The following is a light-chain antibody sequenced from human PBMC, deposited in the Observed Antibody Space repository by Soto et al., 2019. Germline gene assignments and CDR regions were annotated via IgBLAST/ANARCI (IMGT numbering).Light chain of an antibody. CDR3: QQYNSYSWP. Sequence: MSISVFALSAKEGDRVTITYRASQSISSWLAWYQQKPGKAPKLLIYDASSLESGVPSRFSGSGSGTEFTLTISSLQPDDFATYYCQQYNSYSWPFGQG. CDR2: DAS. CDR1: QSISSW. J-gene: IGKJ1*01. V-gene: IGKV1-5*01.